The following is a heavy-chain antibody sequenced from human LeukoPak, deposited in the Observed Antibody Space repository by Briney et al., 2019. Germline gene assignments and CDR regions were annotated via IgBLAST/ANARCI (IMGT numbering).Heavy chain of an antibody. V-gene: IGHV3-23*01. CDR3: ARGRATTPTSGAFDI. CDR1: GFTFGGYA. Sequence: PGGSLSLSCAASGFTFGGYAMSWVRQAPGKGLEWVSAISGSGGSTYYADSVKGRFTISRDNSKNTLYLQMNSLRAEDTAVYYCARGRATTPTSGAFDIWGQGTMVTVSS. CDR2: ISGSGGST. D-gene: IGHD1-26*01. J-gene: IGHJ3*02.